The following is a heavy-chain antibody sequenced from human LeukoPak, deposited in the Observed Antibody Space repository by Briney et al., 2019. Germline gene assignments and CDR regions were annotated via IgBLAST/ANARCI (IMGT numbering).Heavy chain of an antibody. CDR1: AGSISSGSYY. Sequence: SETLSLTCTVSAGSISSGSYYWSWIRQPAGKGLEWIGRIYTSGSTNYNPSLKSRVTISVDTSKNQFSLKLSSVTAADTAVYYCARGIDCSSTSCHGYAFDIWGQGTMVTVSS. CDR3: ARGIDCSSTSCHGYAFDI. CDR2: IYTSGST. D-gene: IGHD2-2*01. V-gene: IGHV4-61*02. J-gene: IGHJ3*02.